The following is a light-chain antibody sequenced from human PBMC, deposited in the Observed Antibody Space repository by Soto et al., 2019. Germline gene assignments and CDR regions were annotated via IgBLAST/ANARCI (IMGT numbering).Light chain of an antibody. Sequence: EIVLTQSPGTLSLSPGERATLSCRTSQSVSSGYLGWYQQKPGQAPRLLIYGASSRATGIPDRFSGFGSGTDFTLTISRLEPEDFAVYYCQQYGSSPSTFGQGTKLEIK. CDR1: QSVSSGY. J-gene: IGKJ2*01. CDR2: GAS. CDR3: QQYGSSPST. V-gene: IGKV3-20*01.